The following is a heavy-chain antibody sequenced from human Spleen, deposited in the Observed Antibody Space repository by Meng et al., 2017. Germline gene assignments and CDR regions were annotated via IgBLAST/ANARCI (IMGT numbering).Heavy chain of an antibody. CDR1: GFSLSTSGVG. CDR2: IYWDDDR. V-gene: IGHV2-5*02. CDR3: AQEIYSDYTN. J-gene: IGHJ4*02. D-gene: IGHD4-11*01. Sequence: QITLKESGPTLVKPTQTRTFSGFSLSTSGVGVGWLRQPPGKALEWLALIYWDDDRRYSPSLKSRLTITKDTSKNQVVLTLTNMDPVDTATYYCAQEIYSDYTNWGQGTLVTVSS.